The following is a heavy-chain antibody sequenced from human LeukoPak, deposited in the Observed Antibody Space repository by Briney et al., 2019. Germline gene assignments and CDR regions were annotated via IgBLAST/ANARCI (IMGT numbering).Heavy chain of an antibody. CDR2: IYPGDSDT. J-gene: IGHJ4*02. CDR3: ARQFPYDSSSIDY. V-gene: IGHV5-51*01. D-gene: IGHD3-22*01. Sequence: GESLKISCKGSGYSFTNFWIGWVRQMPGKGLEWMGIIYPGDSDTRDSPSFQGQITISADKSISTAYLQWRSLKASDSAMYYCARQFPYDSSSIDYWGQGTLVTVSS. CDR1: GYSFTNFW.